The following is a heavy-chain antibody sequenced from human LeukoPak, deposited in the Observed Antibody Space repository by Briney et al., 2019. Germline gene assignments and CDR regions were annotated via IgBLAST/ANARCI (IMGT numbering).Heavy chain of an antibody. D-gene: IGHD3-10*01. Sequence: SETLSLTCAVYGRSFSGYYWSWIRQPPGKGLEWIREINHSGSTNYNPSLKSRVTISVDTSKNQFSLKLSSVTAADTAVYYCAGGTSGYYFDYWGQGTLVTVSS. CDR2: INHSGST. J-gene: IGHJ4*02. CDR1: GRSFSGYY. CDR3: AGGTSGYYFDY. V-gene: IGHV4-34*01.